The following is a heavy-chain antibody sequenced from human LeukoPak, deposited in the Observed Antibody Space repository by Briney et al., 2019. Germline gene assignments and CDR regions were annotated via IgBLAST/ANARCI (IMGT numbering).Heavy chain of an antibody. CDR2: IYYSGST. CDR1: GGSISSSSYY. D-gene: IGHD4-17*01. V-gene: IGHV4-39*01. J-gene: IGHJ3*02. CDR3: ARFYGDYAFPGAFDI. Sequence: PSETLSLTCTVFGGSISSSSYYWGWIRQPPGKGLEWNGSIYYSGSTYYNPSLKSRVTISVDTSKNQFSLKLSSVTAADTAVYYCARFYGDYAFPGAFDIWGQGTMVTVSS.